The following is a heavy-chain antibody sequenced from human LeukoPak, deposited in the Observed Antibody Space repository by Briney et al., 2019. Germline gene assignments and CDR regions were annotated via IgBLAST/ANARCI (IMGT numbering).Heavy chain of an antibody. D-gene: IGHD5-24*01. J-gene: IGHJ2*01. Sequence: GESLRLSCAASGFAFSSYWMGWVRQAPGKGLEWVSVIDGGGTTYYADSVKGRFTISRDNYKNTLYLQMNSLRAEDTAVYFCARVRDGWYFDLWGRGTLVTVSS. V-gene: IGHV3-66*02. CDR1: GFAFSSYW. CDR3: ARVRDGWYFDL. CDR2: IDGGGTT.